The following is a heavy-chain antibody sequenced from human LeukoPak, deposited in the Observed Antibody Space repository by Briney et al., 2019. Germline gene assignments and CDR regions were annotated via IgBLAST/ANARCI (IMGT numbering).Heavy chain of an antibody. CDR3: AKFEVFTMIVVAKGYFDY. CDR1: GFTFSSYA. D-gene: IGHD3-22*01. CDR2: ISGSGGST. V-gene: IGHV3-23*01. Sequence: GGSLRLSCAASGFTFSSYAMSWVRQAPGKGLEWVSAISGSGGSTYYADSVKGRFTISRDNSKNTLYLQMNSLRAEDTAVYYCAKFEVFTMIVVAKGYFDYWGQGTLVTVSS. J-gene: IGHJ4*02.